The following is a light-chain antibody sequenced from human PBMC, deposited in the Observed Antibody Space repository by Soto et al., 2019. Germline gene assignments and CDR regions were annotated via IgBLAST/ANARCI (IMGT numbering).Light chain of an antibody. CDR2: GNR. CDR3: QSYDTRLRDRV. Sequence: QSVLTQPPSVSGAPGQRVTISCTGTNFNIGAVYDVHWYQCLPGTAPTLHMYGNRNPPSGVPDRLSGSKYVTSVYLAISGIQAEDEYDYYCQSYDTRLRDRVFGRGTKLTV. CDR1: NFNIGAVYD. J-gene: IGLJ3*02. V-gene: IGLV1-40*01.